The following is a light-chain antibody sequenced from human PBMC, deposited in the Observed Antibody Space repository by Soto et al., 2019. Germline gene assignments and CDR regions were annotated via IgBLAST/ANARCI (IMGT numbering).Light chain of an antibody. J-gene: IGLJ2*01. Sequence: QAVVTQEPSLTVSPVGTVTLTCGSSTGAVTSGHYPYWFQQKPGQAPRTLIYDTSNRHSWTPARFSGSLLGGKAALTLSGAQTEDEAEYYCVLSYSDAWPAFGGGTKLTVL. V-gene: IGLV7-46*01. CDR1: TGAVTSGHY. CDR2: DTS. CDR3: VLSYSDAWPA.